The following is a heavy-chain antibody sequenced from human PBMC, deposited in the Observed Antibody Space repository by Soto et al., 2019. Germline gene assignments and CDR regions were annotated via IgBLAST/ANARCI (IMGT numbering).Heavy chain of an antibody. V-gene: IGHV3-23*01. D-gene: IGHD6-13*01. J-gene: IGHJ5*02. CDR2: ISGSGGST. CDR3: AKDSSSWYTNWFDP. Sequence: GGSLRLSCAASGFTFSSYAMNWVRQAPGKGLEWVSGISGSGGSTHYADSVKGRFTISRDSSKDTLYLQMNSLRAEGTAVYYCAKDSSSWYTNWFDPWGQGTLVTVSS. CDR1: GFTFSSYA.